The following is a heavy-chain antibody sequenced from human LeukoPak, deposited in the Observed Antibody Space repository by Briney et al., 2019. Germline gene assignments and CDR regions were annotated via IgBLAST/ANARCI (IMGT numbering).Heavy chain of an antibody. J-gene: IGHJ4*02. D-gene: IGHD1-1*01. CDR2: ISSRTSDT. Sequence: GGSLRLSCAASGFIFSDYYMSWIRQAPGKGLEWVSYISSRTSDTNYVDSVKGRFTISRDNAKNSLYLQMNSLRAEDTAVYYCTRVGSSGSVDYWGQGTLVTVSS. CDR1: GFIFSDYY. CDR3: TRVGSSGSVDY. V-gene: IGHV3-11*06.